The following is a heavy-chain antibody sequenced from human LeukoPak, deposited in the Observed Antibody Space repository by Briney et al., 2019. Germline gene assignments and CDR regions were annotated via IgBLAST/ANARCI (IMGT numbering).Heavy chain of an antibody. CDR3: ARHRYGDSVGDY. CDR1: GGSISSYY. V-gene: IGHV4-59*08. J-gene: IGHJ4*02. Sequence: SETLSLTCTVSGGSISSYYWSWIRQPPGKGLEWTGYIYYSGSTNYNPSLKSRVTISVDTSKNQFSLKLSSVTAADTAVYYCARHRYGDSVGDYWGQGTLVTVSS. D-gene: IGHD4-17*01. CDR2: IYYSGST.